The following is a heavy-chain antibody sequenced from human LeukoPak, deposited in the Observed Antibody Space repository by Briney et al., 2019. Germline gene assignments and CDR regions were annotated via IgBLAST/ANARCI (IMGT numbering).Heavy chain of an antibody. CDR1: GGSISSYY. D-gene: IGHD3-10*01. J-gene: IGHJ6*02. CDR3: AKDSARYYGSGSRRKDYYYYYYGMDV. Sequence: SGTLSLTCTVSGGSISSYYWSWIRQPPGKGLEWIGYIYYSGSTNYNPSLKSRVTISVDTSKNQFSLKLSSVTAEDTAVYYCAKDSARYYGSGSRRKDYYYYYYGMDVWGQGTTVTVSS. V-gene: IGHV4-59*01. CDR2: IYYSGST.